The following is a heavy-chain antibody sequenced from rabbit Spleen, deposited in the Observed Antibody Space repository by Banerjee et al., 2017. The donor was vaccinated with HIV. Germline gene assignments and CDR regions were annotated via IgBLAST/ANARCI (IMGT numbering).Heavy chain of an antibody. J-gene: IGHJ6*01. CDR3: ARDTSSSFSSYGMDL. CDR2: INMVTGKS. V-gene: IGHV1S40*01. Sequence: QSLEESGGDLVKPGASLTLTCTASGVSFSSAQYMCWVRQAPGKGLEWIACINMVTGKSVYASWAKGRFIMSRTSSTKVTLHMTSLTAADTATYFCARDTSSSFSSYGMDLWGPGTLVTVS. CDR1: GVSFSSAQY. D-gene: IGHD1-1*01.